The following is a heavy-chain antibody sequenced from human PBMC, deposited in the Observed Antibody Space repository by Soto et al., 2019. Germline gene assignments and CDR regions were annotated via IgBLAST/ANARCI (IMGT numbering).Heavy chain of an antibody. V-gene: IGHV3-9*01. CDR1: GFTFDDYA. J-gene: IGHJ3*02. CDR3: AKGKQWLVPWFAFDI. D-gene: IGHD6-19*01. CDR2: ISWNSGSI. Sequence: GGSLRLSCAASGFTFDDYAMHWVRQAPGKGLEWVSGISWNSGSIGYADSVKGRFTISRDNAKNSLYLQMNSLRAEDTALYYCAKGKQWLVPWFAFDIWGQGTMVTVSS.